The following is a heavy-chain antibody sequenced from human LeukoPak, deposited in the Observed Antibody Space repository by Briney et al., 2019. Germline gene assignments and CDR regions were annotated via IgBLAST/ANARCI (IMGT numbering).Heavy chain of an antibody. CDR1: GYTFASYD. Sequence: ASVEVSCKASGYTFASYDINSVRQATGQGLGWMGWMNPNSGNTGYAQKFQGRVTITRNTSISTAYMELSSLRSEDTAVYYCARGLLSGSSWYHLDYWGQGTLVTVSS. V-gene: IGHV1-8*03. J-gene: IGHJ4*02. CDR2: MNPNSGNT. CDR3: ARGLLSGSSWYHLDY. D-gene: IGHD6-13*01.